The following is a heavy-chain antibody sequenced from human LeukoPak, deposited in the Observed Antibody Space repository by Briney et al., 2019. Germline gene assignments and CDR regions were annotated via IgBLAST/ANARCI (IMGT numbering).Heavy chain of an antibody. CDR3: ARGLFVVVITTDYYGLDV. Sequence: PGGSLRLSCAASGFNFNKYWMTWVRQAPGKGLEWVANIKQDGSEKYYVDSVRGRLTISRDNAKNALYLQMNSLRAEDTAVYYCARGLFVVVITTDYYGLDVWGQGTTVTVSS. CDR1: GFNFNKYW. J-gene: IGHJ6*02. D-gene: IGHD3-22*01. V-gene: IGHV3-7*01. CDR2: IKQDGSEK.